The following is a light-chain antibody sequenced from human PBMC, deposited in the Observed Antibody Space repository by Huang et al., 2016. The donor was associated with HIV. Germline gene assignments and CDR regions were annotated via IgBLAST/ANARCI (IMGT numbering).Light chain of an antibody. CDR3: MQALHKLT. CDR1: QSLLHSDGYNY. J-gene: IGKJ4*01. V-gene: IGKV2-28*01. Sequence: EIVMTQSPLSLSVTPGEPASISCRSSQSLLHSDGYNYLDWYVQKPGHSPQLLIYLGSYQASGVPDRCSGSGSGTDFTLKINRVEADDVGVYYCMQALHKLTFGGGTKVEIK. CDR2: LGS.